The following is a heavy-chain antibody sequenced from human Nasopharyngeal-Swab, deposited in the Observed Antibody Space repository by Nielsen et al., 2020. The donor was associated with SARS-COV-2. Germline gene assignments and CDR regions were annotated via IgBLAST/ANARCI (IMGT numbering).Heavy chain of an antibody. CDR3: AKVPEKYYYGSGRGYFDY. D-gene: IGHD3-10*01. J-gene: IGHJ4*02. CDR2: VSGSGGST. V-gene: IGHV3-23*01. CDR1: GFTISSYA. Sequence: GGSLRLSCAVSGFTISSYAMSWVRQAPGKGLEWVSVVSGSGGSTYYADSVKGRFTISRDNSKNTLYLQMNSLRVEDTAVYYCAKVPEKYYYGSGRGYFDYWGQGTLVTVSS.